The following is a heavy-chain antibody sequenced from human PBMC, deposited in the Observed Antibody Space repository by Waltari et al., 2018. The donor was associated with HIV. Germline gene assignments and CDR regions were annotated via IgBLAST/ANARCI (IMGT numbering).Heavy chain of an antibody. CDR2: IYHSGST. J-gene: IGHJ6*02. CDR3: ARDSNYDYYYGMDV. V-gene: IGHV4-30-2*01. D-gene: IGHD4-4*01. CDR1: GGSISSGGYS. Sequence: QLQLQESGSGLVKPSQTLSLTCAVSGGSISSGGYSWSWIRQPPGKGLEWIGYIYHSGSTYYNPSLKSRVTISVDRSKNQFSLKLSSVTAADTAVYYCARDSNYDYYYGMDVWGQGTTVTVSS.